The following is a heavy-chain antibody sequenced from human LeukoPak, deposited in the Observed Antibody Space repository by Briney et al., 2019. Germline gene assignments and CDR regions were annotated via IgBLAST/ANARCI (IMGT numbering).Heavy chain of an antibody. CDR1: GGSISSSSYY. Sequence: KTSETLSLTCTVSGGSISSSSYYWGWIRQPPGKGLEWIGSIYYSGSTNYNPSLRSRVTISVDTSKNQFSLKLSSVTAADTAVYYCAREMESYVHWGQGTLVTVSS. CDR3: AREMESYVH. D-gene: IGHD3-16*01. V-gene: IGHV4-39*07. J-gene: IGHJ4*02. CDR2: IYYSGST.